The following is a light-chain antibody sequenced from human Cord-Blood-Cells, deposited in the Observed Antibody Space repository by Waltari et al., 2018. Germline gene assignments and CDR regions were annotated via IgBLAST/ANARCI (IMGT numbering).Light chain of an antibody. CDR1: SSDVGSYNR. V-gene: IGLV2-18*02. CDR3: SSYTSSSTVV. Sequence: QSALTQPPSVSWSPGQSVTIPSTGTSSDVGSYNRVSWYQQPPGTAPKLMIYEVSNRPSGVPDRFSGSKSGNTASLTISGLQAEDEADYYCSSYTSSSTVVFGGGTKLTVL. J-gene: IGLJ2*01. CDR2: EVS.